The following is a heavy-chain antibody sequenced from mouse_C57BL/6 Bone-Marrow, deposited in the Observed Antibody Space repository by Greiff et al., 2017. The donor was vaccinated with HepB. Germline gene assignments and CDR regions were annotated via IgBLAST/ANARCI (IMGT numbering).Heavy chain of an antibody. Sequence: EVQLQQSGPELVKPGASVKIPCKASGYTFTDYNMDWVKQSHGKSLEWIGDINPNNGGTIYNQKFKGKATLTVDKSSSTAYMELRSLTSEDTAVYYCARYYYGSRGYWYFDVWGTGTTVTVSS. V-gene: IGHV1-18*01. D-gene: IGHD1-1*01. J-gene: IGHJ1*03. CDR1: GYTFTDYN. CDR3: ARYYYGSRGYWYFDV. CDR2: INPNNGGT.